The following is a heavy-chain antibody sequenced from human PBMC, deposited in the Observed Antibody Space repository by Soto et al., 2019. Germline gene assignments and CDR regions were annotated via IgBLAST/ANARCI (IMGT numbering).Heavy chain of an antibody. Sequence: GGSLGLSCAASGFTFRSYGMHWVRQAPGKGLEWAAVISYDGSNKYYADSVKGRFTISRDNSKNTPYLQMNSLRAEDTAVYYCKTLLVAYFDYWGQGTLVTVSS. CDR3: KTLLVAYFDY. CDR1: GFTFRSYG. J-gene: IGHJ4*02. CDR2: ISYDGSNK. V-gene: IGHV3-30*03. D-gene: IGHD5-12*01.